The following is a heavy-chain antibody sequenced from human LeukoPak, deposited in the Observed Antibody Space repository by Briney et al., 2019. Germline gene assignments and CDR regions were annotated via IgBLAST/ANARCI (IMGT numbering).Heavy chain of an antibody. Sequence: KASETLSLTCTVSGGSISSYYWSWIRQPPGKGLEWIGYIYYSGSTNYNPSLKSRVTISVDTSKNQFSLKLSSVTAADTAVYYCARVLAVAGTVYFDLWGRGTLVTVSS. J-gene: IGHJ2*01. CDR1: GGSISSYY. V-gene: IGHV4-59*01. CDR3: ARVLAVAGTVYFDL. CDR2: IYYSGST. D-gene: IGHD6-19*01.